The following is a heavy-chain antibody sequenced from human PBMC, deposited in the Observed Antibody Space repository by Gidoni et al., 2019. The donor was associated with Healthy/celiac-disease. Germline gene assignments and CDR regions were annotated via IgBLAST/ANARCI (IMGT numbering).Heavy chain of an antibody. CDR3: GAGNYGYFDYNDAFDI. CDR1: GGTFSSYA. V-gene: IGHV1-69*01. CDR2: IIPIFGTA. D-gene: IGHD5-18*01. J-gene: IGHJ3*02. Sequence: QVQLVQSGAEVKKPGSSVKVSCKASGGTFSSYAISWVRQAPGQGLEWMGGIIPIFGTANYAQKFQGRVTLTADESTSTAYMELSSLRSEDTALYYCGAGNYGYFDYNDAFDIWGQGTMVTVSS.